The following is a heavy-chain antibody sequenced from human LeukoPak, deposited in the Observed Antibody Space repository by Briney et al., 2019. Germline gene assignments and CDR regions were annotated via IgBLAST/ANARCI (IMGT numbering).Heavy chain of an antibody. CDR1: GGTFSGYA. CDR3: ARGRPYCTNGVCHPAIQYYYGMDV. D-gene: IGHD2-8*01. V-gene: IGHV1-69*06. J-gene: IGHJ6*02. CDR2: IIPMFGTT. Sequence: SVKVSCKASGGTFSGYAISWVRQAPGQGLEWMGGIIPMFGTTNYAQKFQGRVTSIADKSTSTAYMELSSLRSDDTAVYYCARGRPYCTNGVCHPAIQYYYGMDVWGQGTTVTVSS.